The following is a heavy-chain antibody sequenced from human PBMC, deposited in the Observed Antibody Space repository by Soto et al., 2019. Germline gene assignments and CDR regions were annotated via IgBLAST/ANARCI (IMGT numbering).Heavy chain of an antibody. CDR3: AREIGSSRSAQTAYFDY. J-gene: IGHJ4*02. Sequence: SETLSLTCTVSGGSISSYYWSWIRQPPGKGLEWIGYIYYSGSTNYNPSLKSRVTISVDTSKNQFSLKLSSVTAADTAVYYCAREIGSSRSAQTAYFDYWGQGTLVTSPQ. CDR2: IYYSGST. CDR1: GGSISSYY. D-gene: IGHD6-6*01. V-gene: IGHV4-59*01.